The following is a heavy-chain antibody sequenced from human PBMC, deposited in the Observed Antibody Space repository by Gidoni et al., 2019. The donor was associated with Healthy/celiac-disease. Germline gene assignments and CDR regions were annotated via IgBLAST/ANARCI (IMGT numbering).Heavy chain of an antibody. V-gene: IGHV3-23*01. Sequence: EVQLLASLEGLVHPVGSMRLSCAASRFPFSSSAMRWVRQAPGKRLEWVSAISGSGGSTYNADSVKGRCTISRDNSKNTLYLQMNSLRAEDTAGYYCAKVYGSGSYHRAFDIWGQGTMVTVSS. CDR3: AKVYGSGSYHRAFDI. CDR1: RFPFSSSA. J-gene: IGHJ3*02. CDR2: ISGSGGST. D-gene: IGHD3-10*01.